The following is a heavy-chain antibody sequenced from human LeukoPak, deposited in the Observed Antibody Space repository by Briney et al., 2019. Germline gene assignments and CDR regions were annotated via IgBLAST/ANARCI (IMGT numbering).Heavy chain of an antibody. CDR1: GDSFSSYY. CDR3: ARGEWELTRFDP. CDR2: IYYSGST. J-gene: IGHJ5*02. Sequence: PSETLSLTCSVSGDSFSSYYWSWIRQPPGKGLEWIGYIYYSGSTNYNPSLKSRVTISVDTSKNQFSLKLSSVTAADTAVYYCARGEWELTRFDPWGQGTLVTVSS. V-gene: IGHV4-59*01. D-gene: IGHD1-26*01.